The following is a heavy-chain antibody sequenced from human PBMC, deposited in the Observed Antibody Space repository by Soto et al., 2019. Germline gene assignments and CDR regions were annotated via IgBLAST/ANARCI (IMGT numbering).Heavy chain of an antibody. V-gene: IGHV4-59*08. D-gene: IGHD3-3*01. J-gene: IGHJ4*02. CDR2: IYYSGST. CDR1: GDSVTSHY. CDR3: ARGPLDHSNTIGH. Sequence: SETLTLTCSFSGDSVTSHYLTWIRQPPEKGLEWIGYIYYSGSTHYNPSLKSRVTISVDTSKNQSSLKLSSVTAADTAVYYCARGPLDHSNTIGHWGQGTLVTVSS.